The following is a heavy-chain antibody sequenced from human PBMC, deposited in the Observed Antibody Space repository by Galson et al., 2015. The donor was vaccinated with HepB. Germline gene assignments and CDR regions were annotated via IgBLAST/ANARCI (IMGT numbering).Heavy chain of an antibody. CDR2: ISAYNGNT. J-gene: IGHJ4*02. CDR3: AREPRVGYSYGTRFDY. D-gene: IGHD5-18*01. V-gene: IGHV1-18*01. Sequence: SVKVSCKASGYTFTSYGISWVRQAPGQGLEWMGWISAYNGNTNYAQKLQGRVTMTTDTSTSTAYMELRSLRSDDTAVYYCAREPRVGYSYGTRFDYWGQGTLVTVSS. CDR1: GYTFTSYG.